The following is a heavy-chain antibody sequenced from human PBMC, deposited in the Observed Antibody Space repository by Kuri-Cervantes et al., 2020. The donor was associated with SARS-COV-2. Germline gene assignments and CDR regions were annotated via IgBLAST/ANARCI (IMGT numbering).Heavy chain of an antibody. D-gene: IGHD6-19*01. CDR1: GGSISSYY. CDR2: IYSSGSA. V-gene: IGHV4-4*07. Sequence: ESLKISCTVSGGSISSYYWSWIRQPPGKGLEWIGRIYSSGSANYNPSLKSRVTMSVDSSRNQFSLKLSSVTAADTAVYYCARATSRPTIAGAGYFDSWGQGILVTVSS. J-gene: IGHJ4*02. CDR3: ARATSRPTIAGAGYFDS.